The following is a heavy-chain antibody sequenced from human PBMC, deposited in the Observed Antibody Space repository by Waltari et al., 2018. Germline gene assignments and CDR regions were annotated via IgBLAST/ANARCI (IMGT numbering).Heavy chain of an antibody. J-gene: IGHJ6*03. CDR2: IYYSGST. D-gene: IGHD2-2*01. Sequence: QLQLQESGPGLVKYSETLSLTCTVPGGSISSSSHYWGWNRLPPGKGLEGIGGIYYSGSTFYNPSLKSRVTISVDTSKNHFSLKLSSVTAADTAVYYCARHDCSSTSCYPGTHYYYHYMDVWGKGTTVTVSS. V-gene: IGHV4-39*01. CDR1: GGSISSSSHY. CDR3: ARHDCSSTSCYPGTHYYYHYMDV.